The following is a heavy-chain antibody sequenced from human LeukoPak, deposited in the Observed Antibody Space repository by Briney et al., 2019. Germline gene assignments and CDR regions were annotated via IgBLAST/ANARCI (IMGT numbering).Heavy chain of an antibody. CDR3: ARDPTGTPPFDY. CDR1: GFTFSHFV. Sequence: GGSLRLSCTASGFTFSHFVMAWVRRAPGKGLEWVSAISGSSGKTYYADSVRSRFTISRDNSKNTLFLEMNSLRAEDTAIYYCARDPTGTPPFDYWGQGTLVTVSS. CDR2: ISGSSGKT. V-gene: IGHV3-23*01. D-gene: IGHD1-1*01. J-gene: IGHJ4*02.